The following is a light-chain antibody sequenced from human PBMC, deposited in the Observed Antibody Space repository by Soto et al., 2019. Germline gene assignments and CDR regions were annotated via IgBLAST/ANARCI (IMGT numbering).Light chain of an antibody. CDR1: QIVTSSQ. J-gene: IGKJ5*01. Sequence: EIELTQSPGTLSLSPGEGVTLSCRAGQIVTSSQLAWYQQKPGQAPRLLVFGASSRVLGIPDRFSGSGSGADFTLTISRLEPEDFAVYYCHQYGTAPITFGQGTRLEI. CDR3: HQYGTAPIT. CDR2: GAS. V-gene: IGKV3-20*01.